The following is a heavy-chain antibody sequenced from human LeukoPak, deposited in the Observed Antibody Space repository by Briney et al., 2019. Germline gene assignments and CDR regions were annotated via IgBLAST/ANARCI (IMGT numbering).Heavy chain of an antibody. J-gene: IGHJ4*02. V-gene: IGHV1-2*02. CDR3: ARSAGLKSTYYDYVGGSYRYPFDFDY. CDR1: GYTFTGYY. D-gene: IGHD3-16*02. CDR2: INPNSGGT. Sequence: ASVKVSCKASGYTFTGYYMHWVRQAPGQGLEWMGWINPNSGGTNYAQKFQGRVTMTRDTSISTAYMELSRLRSDDTAVYYCARSAGLKSTYYDYVGGSYRYPFDFDYWGQGTLVTVSS.